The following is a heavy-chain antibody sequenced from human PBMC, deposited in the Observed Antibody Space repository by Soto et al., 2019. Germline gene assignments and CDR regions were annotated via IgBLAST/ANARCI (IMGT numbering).Heavy chain of an antibody. CDR3: ARDVRYRRFGELLDY. Sequence: PGESLKISCAASGFTFSTSGMHWVRQAPGKGLEWVAFIWYDGSIKYYADSVKGRFTISRDNSKNTLYLQMNSLRLEDKAVYYCARDVRYRRFGELLDYWGQGTLVTVSS. CDR1: GFTFSTSG. CDR2: IWYDGSIK. V-gene: IGHV3-30*02. D-gene: IGHD3-10*01. J-gene: IGHJ4*02.